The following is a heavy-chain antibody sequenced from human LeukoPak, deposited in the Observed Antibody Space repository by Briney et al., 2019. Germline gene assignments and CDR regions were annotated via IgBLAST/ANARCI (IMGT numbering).Heavy chain of an antibody. Sequence: GASVKVSCKVSGYTLTELSMHWVRQAPGQGLEWMGWISAYNGNTNYAQKLQGRVTMTTDTSTSTAYMELRSLRSDDTAVYYCARASSGSGSYYNYYYYYGMDVWGQGTTVTVSS. J-gene: IGHJ6*02. CDR3: ARASSGSGSYYNYYYYYGMDV. D-gene: IGHD3-10*01. CDR2: ISAYNGNT. V-gene: IGHV1-18*01. CDR1: GYTLTELS.